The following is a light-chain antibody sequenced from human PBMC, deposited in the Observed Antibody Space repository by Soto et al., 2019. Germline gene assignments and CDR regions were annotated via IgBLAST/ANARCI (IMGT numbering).Light chain of an antibody. J-gene: IGKJ1*01. V-gene: IGKV4-1*01. CDR3: QQYYTSWT. CDR2: WAS. CDR1: QSVLYSSNNKNY. Sequence: DIVMTQSPDSLAVSLGERATINCKSSQSVLYSSNNKNYLAWYQQKPGQPPKLLIYWASTRESGVPDRFSGSGSGTDFTLTISSLQAEDVAFYYCQQYYTSWTFGQGTKVEIK.